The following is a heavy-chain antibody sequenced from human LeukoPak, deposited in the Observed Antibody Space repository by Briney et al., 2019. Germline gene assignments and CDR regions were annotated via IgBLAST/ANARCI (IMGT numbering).Heavy chain of an antibody. CDR2: IYYSGST. CDR1: GGSISSSSYY. Sequence: KPSETLSLTCTVSGGSISSSSYYRGWIRQPPGKGLEWIGSIYYSGSTYYNPSLKSRVTISVDTSKNQFSLRLSSVTAADTAVYYCARHGTISSESYFDYRGQGALVTVSS. D-gene: IGHD1-14*01. CDR3: ARHGTISSESYFDY. J-gene: IGHJ4*02. V-gene: IGHV4-39*01.